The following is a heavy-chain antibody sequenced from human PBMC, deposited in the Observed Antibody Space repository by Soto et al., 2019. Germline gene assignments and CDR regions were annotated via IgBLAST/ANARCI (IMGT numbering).Heavy chain of an antibody. J-gene: IGHJ4*02. V-gene: IGHV1-18*01. CDR1: GYTFTSYG. CDR2: ITAYNGNT. D-gene: IGHD3-16*02. CDR3: TRGYDYLWGSYRHFDY. Sequence: QVQLVQSGAEVKKPGASVKVSCKASGYTFTSYGISWVRQDPGQGREWMGWITAYNGNTNYAQKLQGRVTLTADTSTSTAYVELSSLRSDDTAVYYCTRGYDYLWGSYRHFDYWGQGTLVTVSS.